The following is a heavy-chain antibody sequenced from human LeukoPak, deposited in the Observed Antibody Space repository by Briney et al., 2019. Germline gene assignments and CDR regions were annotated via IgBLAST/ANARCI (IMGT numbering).Heavy chain of an antibody. CDR1: GGSISSSSYY. CDR3: ARERKDCSSTSCYGP. CDR2: IYYSGST. D-gene: IGHD2-2*01. J-gene: IGHJ4*02. Sequence: SETLSLTCTVSGGSISSSSYYWGWIRQPPGKGLEWIGSIYYSGSTYYNPSLKSRVTISVDTSKNQFSLKLSSVTAADTAVYYCARERKDCSSTSCYGPWGQGTLVTVSS. V-gene: IGHV4-39*07.